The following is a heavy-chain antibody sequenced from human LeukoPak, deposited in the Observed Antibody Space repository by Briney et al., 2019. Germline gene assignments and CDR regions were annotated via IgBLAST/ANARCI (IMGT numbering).Heavy chain of an antibody. CDR2: ISSSGSTI. V-gene: IGHV3-11*04. Sequence: GGSLRLSCAASGFTFSDYYMSWIRQAPGKGLEWVSYISSSGSTIYYADSVKGRFTISRDNAKNSLYLQMNSLRAEDTAVYYCARAMVRGVIITQGETRNWFDPWGQGTLVTVSS. D-gene: IGHD3-10*01. J-gene: IGHJ5*02. CDR3: ARAMVRGVIITQGETRNWFDP. CDR1: GFTFSDYY.